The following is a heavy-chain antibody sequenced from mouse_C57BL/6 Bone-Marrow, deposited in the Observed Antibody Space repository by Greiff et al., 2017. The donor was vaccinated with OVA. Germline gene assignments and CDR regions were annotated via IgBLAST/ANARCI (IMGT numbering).Heavy chain of an antibody. CDR3: ARDPGSSYWYFDV. D-gene: IGHD1-1*01. CDR2: ISDGGSYT. J-gene: IGHJ1*03. V-gene: IGHV5-4*01. Sequence: EVKLMESGGGLVKPGGSLKLSCAASGFTFSSYAMSWVRQTPEKRLEWVATISDGGSYTYYPDNVKGRFTISRDNAKNNLYLQMSHLKSEDTAMYYCARDPGSSYWYFDVWGTGTTVTVSS. CDR1: GFTFSSYA.